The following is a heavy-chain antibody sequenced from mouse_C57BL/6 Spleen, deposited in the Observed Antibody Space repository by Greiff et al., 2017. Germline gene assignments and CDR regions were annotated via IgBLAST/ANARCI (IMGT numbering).Heavy chain of an antibody. CDR2: ISSGGSYT. CDR3: ARHDGGYYFDY. Sequence: DVHLVESGGDLVKPGGSLKLSCAASGFTFSSYGMSWVRQTPDKRLEWVATISSGGSYTYYPDSVKGRFTISRDNAKNTLYLQMSSLKSEDTAMYYCARHDGGYYFDYWGQGTTLTVSS. D-gene: IGHD1-1*02. V-gene: IGHV5-6*01. CDR1: GFTFSSYG. J-gene: IGHJ2*01.